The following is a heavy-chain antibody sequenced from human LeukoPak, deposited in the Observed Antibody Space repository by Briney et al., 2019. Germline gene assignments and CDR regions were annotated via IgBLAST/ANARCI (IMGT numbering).Heavy chain of an antibody. V-gene: IGHV3-9*03. Sequence: GGSLRLSCAASGFTFDVYAMHWARQAPRKGLEWVSGFSWISESIGYADSVKGRITISRDNAKNSLYLQMHRLRAEDMALYYCEKDAAAATVGGFYYMDAWGKGTTVTVSS. CDR3: EKDAAAATVGGFYYMDA. D-gene: IGHD6-13*01. CDR1: GFTFDVYA. J-gene: IGHJ6*03. CDR2: FSWISESI.